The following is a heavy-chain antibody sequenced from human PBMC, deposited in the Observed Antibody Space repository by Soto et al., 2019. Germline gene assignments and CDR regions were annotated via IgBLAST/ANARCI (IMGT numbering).Heavy chain of an antibody. J-gene: IGHJ4*02. CDR3: ARDGLGYCSSTSCLDY. CDR2: ISSGSSII. D-gene: IGHD2-2*01. V-gene: IGHV3-48*02. CDR1: GFTFSTYS. Sequence: EVQLVESGGGLVQPGGSLRLSCAASGFTFSTYSMNWVRRAPGKGLEWVSYISSGSSIIYYADSVKGRFTISRDNAKNSLYLQMNSLRDEDTAVYYCARDGLGYCSSTSCLDYWGQGTLVTVSS.